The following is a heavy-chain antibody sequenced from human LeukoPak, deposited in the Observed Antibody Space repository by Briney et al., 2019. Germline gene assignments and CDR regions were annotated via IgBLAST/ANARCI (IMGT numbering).Heavy chain of an antibody. CDR1: GYTFTSYG. J-gene: IGHJ4*02. CDR3: ARSSDLVFGELFLFDY. V-gene: IGHV1-18*01. Sequence: ASVKVSCKASGYTFTSYGISWVRQAPGQGLEWMGWISAYNGNTNYAQKLQGRVAMTTDTSTSTAYMELRSMRSDDSAVYYCARSSDLVFGELFLFDYWGQGTLVTVSS. D-gene: IGHD3-10*02. CDR2: ISAYNGNT.